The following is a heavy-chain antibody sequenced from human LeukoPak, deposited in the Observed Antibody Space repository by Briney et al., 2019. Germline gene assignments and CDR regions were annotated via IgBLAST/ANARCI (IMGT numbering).Heavy chain of an antibody. Sequence: SETLSLTCTVSGGSFSGYYWSWIRQPPENGLEWIGYIDTSGNTNFNPSLKSRVTISMDTSKNQFSLKLSSVTAEDTAVYYCARSGSFDLWGRGILVTVSS. CDR2: IDTSGNT. CDR3: ARSGSFDL. J-gene: IGHJ2*01. CDR1: GGSFSGYY. V-gene: IGHV4-4*09.